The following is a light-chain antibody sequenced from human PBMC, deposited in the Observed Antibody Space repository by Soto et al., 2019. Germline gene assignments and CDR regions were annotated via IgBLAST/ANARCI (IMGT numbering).Light chain of an antibody. CDR1: QSLSSAF. V-gene: IGKV3-20*01. CDR2: SAS. J-gene: IGKJ5*01. Sequence: DIVLTQSPGTLSLSPGQRATLXXRASQSLSSAFLAWYQQKPGQAPRVXIYSASSRATGVPDRFSGSGSGTDFTLTISRLEPEDFAVYYCQQYDNSPITFGQGTRLEIK. CDR3: QQYDNSPIT.